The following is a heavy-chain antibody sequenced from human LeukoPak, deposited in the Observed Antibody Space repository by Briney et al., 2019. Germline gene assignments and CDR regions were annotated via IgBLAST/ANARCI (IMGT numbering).Heavy chain of an antibody. Sequence: GGSLRLSCAASGFTFSGYSMNWVRQAPGKGLECVSFISSTGTTIYYADSVKGRFTISRDNSKNTLYLQMNSLRAEDTALYYCARDKSSGYYYFDYWGQGTLVTVSS. D-gene: IGHD3-22*01. V-gene: IGHV3-48*01. CDR3: ARDKSSGYYYFDY. CDR1: GFTFSGYS. J-gene: IGHJ4*02. CDR2: ISSTGTTI.